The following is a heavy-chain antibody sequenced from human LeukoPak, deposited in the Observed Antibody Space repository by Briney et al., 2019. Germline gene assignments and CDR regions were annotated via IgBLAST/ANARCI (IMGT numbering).Heavy chain of an antibody. CDR1: GYTFTGYY. CDR2: INPKNGGT. CDR3: ARDVRIGAPGSNAFDI. D-gene: IGHD6-13*01. V-gene: IGHV1-2*02. Sequence: ASVKVSCKASGYTFTGYYIHWVRQAPGQRLEWMGWINPKNGGTNYAQNFQGRVTMTRDTSISTAYMELSGLRSDDTAVYYCARDVRIGAPGSNAFDIWGQGTMVTVSS. J-gene: IGHJ3*02.